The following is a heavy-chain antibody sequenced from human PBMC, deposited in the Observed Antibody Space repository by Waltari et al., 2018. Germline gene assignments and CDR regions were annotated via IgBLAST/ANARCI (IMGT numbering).Heavy chain of an antibody. V-gene: IGHV3-23*01. J-gene: IGHJ6*02. Sequence: EFQLLEAGGGLAQPGGSLRPSCAASGSTLTSYTVNWVRQAPGKGLEWVSLMSGSGLIEYGDSVKGRFTISRDNAKNTLYLEMNRLRVEDTAVYFCAKDEGNRIAPTFGMDAWGHGTTVLVS. CDR1: GSTLTSYT. CDR3: AKDEGNRIAPTFGMDA. CDR2: MSGSGLI. D-gene: IGHD3-16*01.